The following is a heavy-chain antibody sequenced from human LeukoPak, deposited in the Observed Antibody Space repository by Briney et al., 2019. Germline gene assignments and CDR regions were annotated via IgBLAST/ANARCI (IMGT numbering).Heavy chain of an antibody. CDR2: ISSSSSYI. CDR1: GFTFSSYS. CDR3: ARAVGAGSINFDY. D-gene: IGHD1-26*01. V-gene: IGHV3-21*01. J-gene: IGHJ4*02. Sequence: GGSLRHSCAASGFTFSSYSMNWVRQAPGKGLEWVSSISSSSSYIYYADSVKGRFTISRDNAKNSLYLQMNSLRAEDTAVYYCARAVGAGSINFDYWGQGALVTVSS.